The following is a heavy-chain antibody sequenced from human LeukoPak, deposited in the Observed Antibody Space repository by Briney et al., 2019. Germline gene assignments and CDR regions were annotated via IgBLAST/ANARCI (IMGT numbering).Heavy chain of an antibody. CDR2: IYYSGST. CDR3: ARGGQYSGSYSFDY. J-gene: IGHJ4*02. Sequence: SETLSLTCTFSGGSISSGDYYWSWIRQPPGKGLEWIGYIYYSGSTYYNPSLKSRVTISVDTSKNQFSLKLSSVTAADTAVYYCARGGQYSGSYSFDYWGQGTLVTVSS. V-gene: IGHV4-30-4*01. CDR1: GGSISSGDYY. D-gene: IGHD1-26*01.